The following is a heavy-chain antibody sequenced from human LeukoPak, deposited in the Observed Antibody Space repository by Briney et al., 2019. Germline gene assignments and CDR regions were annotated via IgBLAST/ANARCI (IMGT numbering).Heavy chain of an antibody. J-gene: IGHJ4*02. V-gene: IGHV3-7*03. Sequence: GGSLKLSCVASEFTFSTYWMTWVRQAPGKGLEWVANINQDGSEKNYVDSVRGRFTVSRDNAKNSLFLQMNSLRAEDTAVYYCATYRVRHLNSLDYWGRGTLVSVSS. CDR2: INQDGSEK. CDR3: ATYRVRHLNSLDY. CDR1: EFTFSTYW. D-gene: IGHD3-16*02.